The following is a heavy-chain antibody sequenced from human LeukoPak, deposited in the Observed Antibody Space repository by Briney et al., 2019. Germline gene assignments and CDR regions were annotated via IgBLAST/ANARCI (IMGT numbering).Heavy chain of an antibody. CDR3: ARGDGDLDY. CDR1: GGSISSSSYY. J-gene: IGHJ4*02. CDR2: IYYSGST. D-gene: IGHD4-17*01. V-gene: IGHV4-39*07. Sequence: SETLSLTCTVSGGSISSSSYYWGWIRQPPGKGLEWIGSIYYSGSTYYNPSHKSRVTISVDTSKNQFSLKLSSVTAADTAVYYCARGDGDLDYWGQGTLVTVSS.